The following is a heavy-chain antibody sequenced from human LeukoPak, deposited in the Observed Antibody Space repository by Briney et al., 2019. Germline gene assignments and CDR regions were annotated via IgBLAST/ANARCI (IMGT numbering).Heavy chain of an antibody. CDR1: GFTFSSHW. J-gene: IGHJ4*02. CDR2: IKQVGSVI. D-gene: IGHD3-16*01. Sequence: GGSLRLSCAASGFTFSSHWMTWVRQAPGKGLEFMANIKQVGSVINYVDSVRGRFTISRDNAKNSLYLHMNSLRAEDTAVYYCARDGGWTTFDSWGQGTLVAVSS. V-gene: IGHV3-7*01. CDR3: ARDGGWTTFDS.